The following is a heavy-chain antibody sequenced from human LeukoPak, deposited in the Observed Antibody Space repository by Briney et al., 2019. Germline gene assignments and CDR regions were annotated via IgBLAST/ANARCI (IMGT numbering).Heavy chain of an antibody. Sequence: ASVKVSCKASGYTFTSYYMHWVRQAAGQGLEWMGIINPSGGSTSYAQKFQGRVTMTRDTSTSTVYMELSSLRSEDTAVYYCAMAAVGYCSGGSCFNWFDPWGQGTLVTVSS. CDR2: INPSGGST. J-gene: IGHJ5*02. CDR3: AMAAVGYCSGGSCFNWFDP. V-gene: IGHV1-46*01. D-gene: IGHD2-15*01. CDR1: GYTFTSYY.